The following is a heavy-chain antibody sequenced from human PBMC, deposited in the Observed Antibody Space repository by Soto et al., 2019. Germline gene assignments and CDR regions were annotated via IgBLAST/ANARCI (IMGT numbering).Heavy chain of an antibody. CDR2: IWYDGSNK. V-gene: IGHV3-33*03. J-gene: IGHJ4*02. Sequence: PGGSLRLSCAVSGFPFSSYGMHWVRQAPGKGLDWVGVIWYDGSNKDYAESVKGRFTISRDNSKNMLYLQMNSLRADDTAVYYCASSINWGQGTLVTVSS. CDR1: GFPFSSYG. CDR3: ASSIN.